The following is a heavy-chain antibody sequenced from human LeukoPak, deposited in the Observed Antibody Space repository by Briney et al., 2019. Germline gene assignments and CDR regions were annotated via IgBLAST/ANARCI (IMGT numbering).Heavy chain of an antibody. CDR3: AQMKQLWHQGYYYYYGMDV. V-gene: IGHV6-1*01. Sequence: SQTLSLTCAISGDSVSSNSAARNWIRQSPSRGLEWLGRTYYRSKWYNDYAVSVKSRITINPDTSKNQFSLQLNSVTPEDTAVYYCAQMKQLWHQGYYYYYGMDVWGLGTTVTVSS. D-gene: IGHD6-13*01. CDR2: TYYRSKWYN. CDR1: GDSVSSNSAA. J-gene: IGHJ6*02.